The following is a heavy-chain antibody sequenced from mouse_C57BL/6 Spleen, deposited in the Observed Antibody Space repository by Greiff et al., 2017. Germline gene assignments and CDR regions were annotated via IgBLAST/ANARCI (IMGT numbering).Heavy chain of an antibody. Sequence: EVQRVASGGCLVQPGGSLSFSCAASGITFTDYYMSGVRQPPGKALEWLGFIRNKAKGYTTEYSASVKGRFTISRDDFPSILYLQMNALRAEDSDACAWLRYAYEYDACMGYRGQGSYLTASS. D-gene: IGHD2-4*01. J-gene: IGHJ4*01. CDR2: IRNKAKGYTT. V-gene: IGHV7-3*01. CDR3: LRYAYEYDACMGY. CDR1: GITFTDYY.